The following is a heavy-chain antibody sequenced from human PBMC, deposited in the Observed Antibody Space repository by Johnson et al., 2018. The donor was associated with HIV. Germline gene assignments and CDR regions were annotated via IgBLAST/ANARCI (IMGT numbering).Heavy chain of an antibody. CDR3: AKGGVWEIPLGFGAVDF. J-gene: IGHJ3*01. CDR2: ISYDGSNK. D-gene: IGHD1-26*01. V-gene: IGHV3-30*18. CDR1: GFTFSSYD. Sequence: QVQLVESGGGVVQPGRSLRLSCAASGFTFSSYDMHWVRQAPGKGLEWVAVISYDGSNKYYADSVKGRFTISRDNSKNTLFLQMNSLRDEDTAVYFCAKGGVWEIPLGFGAVDFWGQGTMVTVSS.